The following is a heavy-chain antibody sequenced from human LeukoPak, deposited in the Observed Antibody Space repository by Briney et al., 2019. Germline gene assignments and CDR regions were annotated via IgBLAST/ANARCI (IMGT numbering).Heavy chain of an antibody. CDR1: GGSISGYY. Sequence: KPSETLSLTCTVSGGSISGYYWNWIRQPAGKVLEWIGRIFHSGSTNYNPSLNSRVTMSVDTSKNQFSLKLSSVTAADTAVYYCARSRIVLADSLDPWGQGTLVTVSS. CDR3: ARSRIVLADSLDP. D-gene: IGHD6-19*01. V-gene: IGHV4-4*07. J-gene: IGHJ5*02. CDR2: IFHSGST.